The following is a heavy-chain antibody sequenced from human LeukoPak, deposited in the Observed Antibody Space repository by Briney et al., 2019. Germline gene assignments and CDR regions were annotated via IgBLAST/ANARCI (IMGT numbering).Heavy chain of an antibody. V-gene: IGHV5-51*01. Sequence: HGESLKISCKVSGDNFASYRIGWVRQMPGKGLEWMGFIYPGDSETKNSPSFQGQVTMSADKSISTAYLQWSSLKASDTAIYYCARLGLGSGSSCDYWGQGTLVIVSS. CDR2: IYPGDSET. CDR1: GDNFASYR. J-gene: IGHJ4*02. D-gene: IGHD3-10*01. CDR3: ARLGLGSGSSCDY.